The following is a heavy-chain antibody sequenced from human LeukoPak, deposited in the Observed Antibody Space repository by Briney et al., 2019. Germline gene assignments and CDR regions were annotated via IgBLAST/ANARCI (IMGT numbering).Heavy chain of an antibody. J-gene: IGHJ4*02. Sequence: ASVKVSCKASGGTLSDHVISWARQAPGHGLEWMGGIIPLKGTSKLTQKLQDRATISADESTNTVYMEVRSLRSEDTALYYCATYDVLTGFEYWGQGTLVIVSS. V-gene: IGHV1-69*13. CDR3: ATYDVLTGFEY. CDR2: IIPLKGTS. D-gene: IGHD3-9*01. CDR1: GGTLSDHV.